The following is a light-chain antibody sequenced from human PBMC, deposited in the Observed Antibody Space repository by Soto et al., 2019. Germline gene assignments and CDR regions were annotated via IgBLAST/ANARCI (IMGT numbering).Light chain of an antibody. V-gene: IGLV2-14*01. J-gene: IGLJ2*01. CDR3: SSYTTSTTRII. CDR2: EVS. Sequence: QSALTQPASVSGSPGQSITISCTGTSSDVGGSKYVSWYQQLPGKAPKLMIYEVSNRPSGVSNRFSGSKSGNTASLTVSGLQAEDEADYYCSSYTTSTTRIIFGGGTKLTVL. CDR1: SSDVGGSKY.